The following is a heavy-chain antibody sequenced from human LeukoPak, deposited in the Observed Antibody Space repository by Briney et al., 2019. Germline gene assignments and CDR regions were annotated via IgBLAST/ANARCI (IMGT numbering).Heavy chain of an antibody. CDR1: GGSISSGGYY. CDR3: ARDESRNWFDP. CDR2: IYYSGST. J-gene: IGHJ5*02. V-gene: IGHV4-31*03. Sequence: PSETLSLTCTVSGGSISSGGYYWSWIRQHPGKGLEWIGYIYYSGSTYYNPSLKSRVTILVDTSKNQFSLKLSSVTAADTAVYYCARDESRNWFDPWGQGTLVTVSS.